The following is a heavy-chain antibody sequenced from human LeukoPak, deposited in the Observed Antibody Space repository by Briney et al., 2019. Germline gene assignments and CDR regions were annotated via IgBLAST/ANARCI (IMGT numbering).Heavy chain of an antibody. D-gene: IGHD2-15*01. V-gene: IGHV1-8*01. Sequence: ASVKVSCKASGYTFTSYDINWVRQATGQGLEWLGWMNPNSGNTGYAQKFQARVTMTRDTSVSTAYMELSSLRSEDTAVYYCARADDWAYCSGGNCYSSHYYYYMDVWGKGTTVTVSS. CDR1: GYTFTSYD. CDR3: ARADDWAYCSGGNCYSSHYYYYMDV. J-gene: IGHJ6*03. CDR2: MNPNSGNT.